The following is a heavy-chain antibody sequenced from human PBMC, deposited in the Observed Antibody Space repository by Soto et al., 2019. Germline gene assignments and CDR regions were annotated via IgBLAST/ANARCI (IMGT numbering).Heavy chain of an antibody. Sequence: ASVKVSCKASGYTFTSYGISWVRQAPGQGLEWMGWISAYNGNTNYAQKLQGRVTMTTDTSTSTAYMELRSLRSDDTAVYYCAKTLPLYYYDSSGYRAPYYFDYWGQGTLVTVSS. CDR3: AKTLPLYYYDSSGYRAPYYFDY. D-gene: IGHD3-22*01. CDR2: ISAYNGNT. J-gene: IGHJ4*02. CDR1: GYTFTSYG. V-gene: IGHV1-18*01.